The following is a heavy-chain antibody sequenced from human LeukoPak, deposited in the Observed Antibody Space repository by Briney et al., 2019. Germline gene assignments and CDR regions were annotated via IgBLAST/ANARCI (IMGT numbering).Heavy chain of an antibody. V-gene: IGHV3-7*03. CDR3: VSGGDSGY. D-gene: IGHD2-21*02. CDR1: RFTFSTNW. CDR2: ITPAGSEK. Sequence: PGGSLRLSCAASRFTFSTNWMGWVRQAPGKGLEWVASITPAGSEKYYANSMKGRFTISRDNAKNSLFLQMNSLRAGDTGVYFCVSGGDSGYWGQGTLVTVSS. J-gene: IGHJ4*02.